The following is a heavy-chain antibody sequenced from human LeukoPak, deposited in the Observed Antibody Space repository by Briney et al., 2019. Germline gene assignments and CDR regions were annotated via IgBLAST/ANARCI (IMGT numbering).Heavy chain of an antibody. CDR3: ARVGMDSSGYLYYFDY. V-gene: IGHV4-61*02. J-gene: IGHJ4*02. CDR1: ARSISSGSYY. CDR2: IYTSGST. D-gene: IGHD3-22*01. Sequence: ASPTLSLTRTLSARSISSGSYYWSWIRQPAGKGLEWIVRIYTSGSTNYNPSLKSRVTISVDTSKNQFSLKLSSVTAADTAVYYCARVGMDSSGYLYYFDYWGQGTLVTVSS.